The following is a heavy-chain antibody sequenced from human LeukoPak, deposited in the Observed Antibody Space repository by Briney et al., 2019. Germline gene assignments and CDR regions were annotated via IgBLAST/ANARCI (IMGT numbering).Heavy chain of an antibody. J-gene: IGHJ4*02. CDR3: ARKISGSYSEYCDY. CDR2: ISSSGTTI. CDR1: GFTFSTYK. Sequence: PGGSLRLSCAASGFTFSTYKLNWVRHPPGKGLRWDSYISSSGTTIYYADSVKGRFTLSRENAKNSLYLQMNSLRAEDTAVYYCARKISGSYSEYCDYWRQGTRVSVSS. V-gene: IGHV3-48*03. D-gene: IGHD1-26*01.